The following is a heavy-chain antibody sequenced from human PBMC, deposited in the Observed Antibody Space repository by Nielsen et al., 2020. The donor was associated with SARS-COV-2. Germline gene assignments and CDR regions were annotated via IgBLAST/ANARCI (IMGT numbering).Heavy chain of an antibody. D-gene: IGHD6-6*01. Sequence: GESLKISCAASGFSVSCNYMSWIRQAPGKGLEWVSYISSSSRTIFYADSVKGRFTISRDNANNSLYLQMNSLRAEDTAVYYCASPGSDVDYWGQGTLVTVSS. CDR2: ISSSSRTI. J-gene: IGHJ4*02. CDR1: GFSVSCNY. V-gene: IGHV3-11*04. CDR3: ASPGSDVDY.